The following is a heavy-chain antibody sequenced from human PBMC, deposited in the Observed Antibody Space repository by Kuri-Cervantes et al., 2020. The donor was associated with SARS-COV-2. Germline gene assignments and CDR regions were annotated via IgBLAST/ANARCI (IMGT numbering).Heavy chain of an antibody. CDR1: GFTFSSYG. CDR3: AKDRIAAAGLKGDYMDV. V-gene: IGHV3-30*02. Sequence: GESLKISCAASGFTFSSYGMHWVRQAPGKGLEWVAFIRYDGSNKYYADSVKGRFTISRDNSKNTLYLQMNSLRAEDTAVYYCAKDRIAAAGLKGDYMDVWGKGTTVTVSS. CDR2: IRYDGSNK. D-gene: IGHD6-13*01. J-gene: IGHJ6*03.